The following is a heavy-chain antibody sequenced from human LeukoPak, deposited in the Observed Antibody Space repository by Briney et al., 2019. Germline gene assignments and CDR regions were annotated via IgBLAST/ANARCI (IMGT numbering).Heavy chain of an antibody. CDR1: GFTFGSYS. D-gene: IGHD2-2*02. CDR3: ARDGPPIVVVPAALQYYYYYGMDV. CDR2: ISSSSSYI. Sequence: GGSLRLSCAASGFTFGSYSMNWVRQAPGKGLEWVSSISSSSSYIYYADSVKGRFTISRDNAKNSLYLQMNSLRAEDTAVYYCARDGPPIVVVPAALQYYYYYGMDVWGQGTTVTVSS. V-gene: IGHV3-21*01. J-gene: IGHJ6*02.